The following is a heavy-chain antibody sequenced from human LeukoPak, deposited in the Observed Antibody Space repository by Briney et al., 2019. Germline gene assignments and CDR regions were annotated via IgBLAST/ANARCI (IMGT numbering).Heavy chain of an antibody. Sequence: GGSLRLSCAASGLTISDSWIHWVRQAPGKGLMWVSRLASDVTNKIYADSVKGRFTISRDNAKNTLYLQMNSLRVEDTGIYYCARDAGWGRLDSWGQGALVTVSS. CDR1: GLTISDSW. J-gene: IGHJ4*02. CDR3: ARDAGWGRLDS. CDR2: LASDVTNK. D-gene: IGHD3-16*01. V-gene: IGHV3-74*01.